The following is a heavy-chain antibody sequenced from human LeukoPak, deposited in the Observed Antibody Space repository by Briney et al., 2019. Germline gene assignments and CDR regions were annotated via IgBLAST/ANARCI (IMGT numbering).Heavy chain of an antibody. CDR2: ILYDGSNK. CDR1: GFTFSSYG. CDR3: ARRVAAAGSTGLRYIDV. J-gene: IGHJ6*03. V-gene: IGHV3-30*02. D-gene: IGHD6-13*01. Sequence: GGSLRLSCAASGFTFSSYGMHWVRQAPGKGLEWVAFILYDGSNKYYADSVKGRFTISRDNSKNTLYLQMNSLRAEDTAVYYCARRVAAAGSTGLRYIDVWGKGTTVTVSS.